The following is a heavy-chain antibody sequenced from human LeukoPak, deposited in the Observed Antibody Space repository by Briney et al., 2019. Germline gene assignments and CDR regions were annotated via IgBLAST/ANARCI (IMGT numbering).Heavy chain of an antibody. CDR3: ARRALKVGFDP. CDR1: GCSISSGYY. Sequence: SETLSLICTVSGCSISSGYYWGWIRQPPGKGLEWIGSIYHSGSTYYNPSLKSRVTISVDTSKNQFSLKLSSVTAADTAVYYCARRALKVGFDPWGQGTLVTVSS. V-gene: IGHV4-38-2*02. J-gene: IGHJ5*02. D-gene: IGHD2-15*01. CDR2: IYHSGST.